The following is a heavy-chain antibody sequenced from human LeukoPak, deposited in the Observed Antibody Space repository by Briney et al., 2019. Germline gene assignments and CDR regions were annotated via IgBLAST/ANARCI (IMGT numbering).Heavy chain of an antibody. Sequence: ASVEVSCKASGYTFNSYDISWVRQAPGQGLEWMAWISTYNGNTNYAQKVRGRATMTTDTSTSTAYMELRSLRSDDTAVYYCARVLRYDFWSAYYFDYWGQGTLVTVSS. V-gene: IGHV1-18*01. CDR2: ISTYNGNT. D-gene: IGHD3-3*01. CDR1: GYTFNSYD. J-gene: IGHJ4*02. CDR3: ARVLRYDFWSAYYFDY.